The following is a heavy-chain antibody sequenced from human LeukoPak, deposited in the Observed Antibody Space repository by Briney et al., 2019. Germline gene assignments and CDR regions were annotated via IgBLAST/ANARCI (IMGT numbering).Heavy chain of an antibody. CDR2: ISAYNGNK. Sequence: GASVKVSCKASGYIFTSYGISWVRQAPGQGREWMGWISAYNGNKNYAQKLQGRVTMTTDTSTSTAYMARRSVRSDDTAVYYCAIDYGDYAGMDVWGEGTTVTVP. V-gene: IGHV1-18*01. CDR3: AIDYGDYAGMDV. CDR1: GYIFTSYG. J-gene: IGHJ6*02. D-gene: IGHD4-17*01.